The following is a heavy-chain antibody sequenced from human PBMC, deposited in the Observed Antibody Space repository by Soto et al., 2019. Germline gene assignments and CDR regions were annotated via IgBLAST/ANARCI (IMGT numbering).Heavy chain of an antibody. J-gene: IGHJ5*02. CDR1: GGTFSSYA. Sequence: ASVKVSCKASGGTFSSYAISWVRQAPGQGLEWMGGIIPIFGTANYAQKFQGRVTITADESTSTAYMELSSLRSEDTAVYYCARDPLPRYCSGGSCYRWFDPWGQGTLVTVSS. V-gene: IGHV1-69*13. D-gene: IGHD2-15*01. CDR3: ARDPLPRYCSGGSCYRWFDP. CDR2: IIPIFGTA.